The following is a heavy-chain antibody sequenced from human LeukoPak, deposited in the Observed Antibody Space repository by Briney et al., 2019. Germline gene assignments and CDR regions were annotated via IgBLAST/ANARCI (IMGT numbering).Heavy chain of an antibody. CDR1: GHTFTGPY. J-gene: IGHJ4*02. V-gene: IGHV1-2*02. Sequence: ASVKVSCKASGHTFTGPYIHWMRQAPEQGLEWMGWINPNSGATKYAQKFQGRVTVTRDTSTSTVYMELSGLRADDTAAYYCARVEYSTKGVCINVDLSGQGTLSPSPQ. CDR3: ARVEYSTKGVCINVDL. D-gene: IGHD2-8*01. CDR2: INPNSGAT.